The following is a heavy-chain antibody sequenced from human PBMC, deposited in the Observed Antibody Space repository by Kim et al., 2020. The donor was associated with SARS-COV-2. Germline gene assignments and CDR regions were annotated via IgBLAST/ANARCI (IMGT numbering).Heavy chain of an antibody. CDR2: IYSGGST. J-gene: IGHJ4*02. CDR3: ARSYYYDSSDLGI. CDR1: GFTVSSNY. V-gene: IGHV3-66*01. Sequence: GGSLRLSCAASGFTVSSNYMYWVRQAPGKGLEWVSVIYSGGSTYHADSVKGRFTISRDNSKNTLYLQMNSLRAEDTAVYYCARSYYYDSSDLGIWGQGTL. D-gene: IGHD3-22*01.